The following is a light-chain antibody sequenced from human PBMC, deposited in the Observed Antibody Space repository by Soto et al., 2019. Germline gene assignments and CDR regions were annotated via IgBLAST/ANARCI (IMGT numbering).Light chain of an antibody. CDR1: SSDVGGYHY. CDR3: SSYSTSFFYV. V-gene: IGLV2-8*01. Sequence: QSALTQPPSASGSPGQSVTISCTGTSSDVGGYHYVSWYQQHPGKAPKLMIHEVTKRPSGVPGRFSGSKSGNTASLTIYGLRDEDEADYYCSSYSTSFFYVFGTGTKVTVL. CDR2: EVT. J-gene: IGLJ1*01.